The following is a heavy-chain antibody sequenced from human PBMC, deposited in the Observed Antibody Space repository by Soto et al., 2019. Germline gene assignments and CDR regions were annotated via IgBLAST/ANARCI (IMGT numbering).Heavy chain of an antibody. D-gene: IGHD3-9*01. Sequence: QITLKESGPTLVKPTQTLTLTCTFSGFSLSTSGVGVGWIRQPPGKALEWLAIIYWDDDKRYSPSLKSRLTITKDTSKNQVVLTMTNMDPVDTATYYCAQTYDILTCPNGMDGWGQGTTVTVSS. CDR2: IYWDDDK. J-gene: IGHJ6*02. CDR1: GFSLSTSGVG. CDR3: AQTYDILTCPNGMDG. V-gene: IGHV2-5*02.